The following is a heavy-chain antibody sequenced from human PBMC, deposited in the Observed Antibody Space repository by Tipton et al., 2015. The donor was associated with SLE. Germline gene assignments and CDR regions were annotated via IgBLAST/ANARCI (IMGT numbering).Heavy chain of an antibody. CDR3: ARGWIQLWDTFDY. V-gene: IGHV4-4*07. J-gene: IGHJ4*02. CDR1: GGSISSYY. D-gene: IGHD5-18*01. CDR2: IYTNENT. Sequence: TLSLTCTVSGGSISSYYWSWIRQPAGGGLEWIGRIYTNENTNYNPSLKSRVTMSVDTSKNHFSLKLISVTAADTAVYYCARGWIQLWDTFDYWGQGTLVTVSS.